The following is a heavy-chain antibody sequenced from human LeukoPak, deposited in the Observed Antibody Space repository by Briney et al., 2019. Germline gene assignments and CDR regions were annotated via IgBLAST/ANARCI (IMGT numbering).Heavy chain of an antibody. Sequence: PAGTLRLSCAVSGVTFSSYSLTWVRQAPGKGLEWVSVINDSETKYADSVKGRFTVSRDNSKNTLYLEMNSLRAEDTAVYYCAIGGSGTSALYSWGQGILVTVSS. V-gene: IGHV3-23*01. J-gene: IGHJ4*02. D-gene: IGHD2-2*01. CDR1: GVTFSSYS. CDR3: AIGGSGTSALYS. CDR2: INDSET.